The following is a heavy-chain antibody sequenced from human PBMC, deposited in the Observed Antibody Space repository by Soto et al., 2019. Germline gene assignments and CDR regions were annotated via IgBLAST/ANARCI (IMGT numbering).Heavy chain of an antibody. CDR2: IIPIFGTA. D-gene: IGHD6-19*01. Sequence: GASVKVSCKASGGTLSSYAISWVRQAPGQGLEWMGGIIPIFGTANYAQKFQGRVTITADESTSTAYMELSSLRSEDTAVYYCAGGIAVAGYYYYYGMDVWGQGTTVTVSS. CDR1: GGTLSSYA. V-gene: IGHV1-69*13. CDR3: AGGIAVAGYYYYYGMDV. J-gene: IGHJ6*02.